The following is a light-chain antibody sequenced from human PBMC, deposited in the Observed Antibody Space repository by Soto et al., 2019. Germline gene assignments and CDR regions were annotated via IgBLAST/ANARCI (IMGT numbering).Light chain of an antibody. V-gene: IGKV3-20*01. CDR2: GAS. CDR3: EQYGRSSHT. Sequence: EIVLTQSPGTLSLSPGERATLSCRASQSVSSSYLAWYQHKPGQAPRLPIYGASSRTTGIPERFSGSGSGTTFTLSICRLGPEDLAVYYCEQYGRSSHTGGQGPELDIK. J-gene: IGKJ2*01. CDR1: QSVSSSY.